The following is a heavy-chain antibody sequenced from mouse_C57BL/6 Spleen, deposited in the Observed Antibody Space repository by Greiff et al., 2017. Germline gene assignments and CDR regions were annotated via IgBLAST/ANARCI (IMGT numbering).Heavy chain of an antibody. CDR1: GYTFTSYW. CDR3: ARGETAQATAWFAY. V-gene: IGHV1-55*01. D-gene: IGHD3-2*02. J-gene: IGHJ3*01. CDR2: IYPGSGST. Sequence: VQLKQPGAELVKPGASVKMSCKASGYTFTSYWITWVKQRPGQGLEWIGDIYPGSGSTNYNEKFKSKATLTVDTSSSTAYMQLSSLTSEDSAVYYCARGETAQATAWFAYWGQGTLVTVSA.